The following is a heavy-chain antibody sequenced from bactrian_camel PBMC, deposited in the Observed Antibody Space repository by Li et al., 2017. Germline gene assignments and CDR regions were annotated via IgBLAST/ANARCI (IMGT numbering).Heavy chain of an antibody. Sequence: VQLVESGGGSVQSGGSLRLSCAASGFTYSSNCVGWFRQAPGKEREGVAHIHTGTGFTDYADSVKGRFTISRDNANNTVYLEMNSLKPEDTAIYYCAAADQRCVSIAMEEHFGYWGQGTQVTVSS. CDR2: IHTGTGFT. CDR3: AAADQRCVSIAMEEHFGY. V-gene: IGHV3S40*01. J-gene: IGHJ6*01. D-gene: IGHD4*01. CDR1: GFTYSSNC.